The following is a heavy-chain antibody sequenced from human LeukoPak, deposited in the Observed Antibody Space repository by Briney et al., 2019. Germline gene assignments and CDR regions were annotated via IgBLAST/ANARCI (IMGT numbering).Heavy chain of an antibody. J-gene: IGHJ4*02. V-gene: IGHV3-21*01. CDR3: ARYPDSSSWYYFDL. Sequence: PGGSLRLSCAASGFTFDDYAMHWVRQAPGKGLEWVSSISIGSTYIYYADSVKGRFTISRDDAKNSLFLRMNSLRAEDTAVYYCARYPDSSSWYYFDLWGQGTLVTVSS. CDR1: GFTFDDYA. CDR2: ISIGSTYI. D-gene: IGHD6-13*01.